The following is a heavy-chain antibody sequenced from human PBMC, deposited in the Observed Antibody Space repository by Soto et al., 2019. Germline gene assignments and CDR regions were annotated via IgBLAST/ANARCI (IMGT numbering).Heavy chain of an antibody. CDR1: GGSISSGGYY. CDR2: IYYSGST. J-gene: IGHJ2*01. Sequence: QVQLQESGPGLVKPSQTLSLTCTVSGGSISSGGYYWSWIRQHPGKGLEWIGYIYYSGSTSYNPSLKSRVTISVDTSKNQCSLKLSSVTAADTAVYYCARASVVVVVAVDGYFDLWGRGTLVTVSS. V-gene: IGHV4-31*03. CDR3: ARASVVVVVAVDGYFDL. D-gene: IGHD2-15*01.